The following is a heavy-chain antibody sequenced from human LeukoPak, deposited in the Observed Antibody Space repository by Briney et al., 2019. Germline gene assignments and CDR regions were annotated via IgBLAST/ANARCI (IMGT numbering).Heavy chain of an antibody. V-gene: IGHV4-4*07. Sequence: SETLSLTCTVSGGSISSYYWSWIRQPAGKGLEWIGRIYTSGSTNYNPSLKSRLTMSVDTSKNQFSLKLSSVTAADTAVYYCVSSPLSVAGDTFDYWGQGSLVTVSS. CDR1: GGSISSYY. CDR3: VSSPLSVAGDTFDY. D-gene: IGHD6-19*01. J-gene: IGHJ4*02. CDR2: IYTSGST.